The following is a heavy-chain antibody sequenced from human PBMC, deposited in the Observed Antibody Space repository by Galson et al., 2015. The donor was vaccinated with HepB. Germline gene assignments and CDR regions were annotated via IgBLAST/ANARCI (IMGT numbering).Heavy chain of an antibody. CDR3: ARPTSTYYHDSSGYFAAFDI. Sequence: QSGAEVKKPGESLRISCKGSGYSFTSYWISWVRQMPGKGLEWMGRIDPSDSYTNYSPSFQGHVTISADKSISTAYLQWSSLKASDTAMYYCARPTSTYYHDSSGYFAAFDIWGQGTMVTVSS. J-gene: IGHJ3*02. CDR2: IDPSDSYT. CDR1: GYSFTSYW. D-gene: IGHD3-22*01. V-gene: IGHV5-10-1*01.